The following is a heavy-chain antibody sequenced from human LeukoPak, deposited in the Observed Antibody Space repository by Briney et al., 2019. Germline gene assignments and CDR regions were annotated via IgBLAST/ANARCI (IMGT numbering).Heavy chain of an antibody. Sequence: PSETLSLTCTVSGGSISSYYWSWIRQPPGKGLEWIGYIYYSGSTNYNPSLKSRVTISVDTSKNQFSLKLSSVTAADTAVYYCARGYSSSWYFDYWGQGTLVTVSS. CDR2: IYYSGST. J-gene: IGHJ4*02. D-gene: IGHD6-13*01. CDR3: ARGYSSSWYFDY. CDR1: GGSISSYY. V-gene: IGHV4-59*01.